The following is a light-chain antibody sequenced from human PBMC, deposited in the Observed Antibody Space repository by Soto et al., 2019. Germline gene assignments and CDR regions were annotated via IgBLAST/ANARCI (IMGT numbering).Light chain of an antibody. Sequence: QSALTQPASVSGSPGQSITISCTGTSSDVGGYNFVSWYQQHPGKAPKLMIYDVSNRPSGVSNRFSGSKSGNTASLTISGLQAEDEADYYYSSYPSSSPLGGVFGGGTKLTVL. V-gene: IGLV2-14*01. J-gene: IGLJ2*01. CDR3: SSYPSSSPLGGV. CDR2: DVS. CDR1: SSDVGGYNF.